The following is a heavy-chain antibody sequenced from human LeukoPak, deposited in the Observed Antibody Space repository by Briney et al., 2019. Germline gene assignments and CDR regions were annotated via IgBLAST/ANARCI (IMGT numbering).Heavy chain of an antibody. CDR2: IYYSGST. V-gene: IGHV4-59*01. CDR3: ARDRREDYFDY. Sequence: PSETLSLTCTVSGGSINTYYWRWIRQPPGKGLEWIGYIYYSGSTNYNPSLKSRVTITVDTSKNQFSLQLTSVTAADTAVYYCARDRREDYFDYWGQGTLVTVSS. D-gene: IGHD1-26*01. J-gene: IGHJ4*02. CDR1: GGSINTYY.